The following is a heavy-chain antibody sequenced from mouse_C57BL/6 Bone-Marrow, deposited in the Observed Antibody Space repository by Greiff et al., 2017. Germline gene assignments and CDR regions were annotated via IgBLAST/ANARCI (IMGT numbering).Heavy chain of an antibody. V-gene: IGHV1-52*01. CDR1: GYTFTSYW. D-gene: IGHD1-1*01. CDR3: ASRRDYYGSSFDY. J-gene: IGHJ2*01. CDR2: IDPSDCET. Sequence: QVQLQQPGAELVRPGSSVKLSCKASGYTFTSYWMHWVKQRPIQGLEWIGNIDPSDCETHYNQKFKDKATLTVDKSSSTAYMQLSSLTSEDSAVYYCASRRDYYGSSFDYWGQGTTLTVSS.